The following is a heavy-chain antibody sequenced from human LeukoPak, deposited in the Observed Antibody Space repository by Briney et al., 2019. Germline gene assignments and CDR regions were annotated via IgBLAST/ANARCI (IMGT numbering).Heavy chain of an antibody. D-gene: IGHD3-16*02. CDR1: GFTFSSYS. CDR2: ISSSSSYI. CDR3: ARDKEVDVWGSYRYFDY. J-gene: IGHJ4*02. V-gene: IGHV3-21*01. Sequence: GGSLRLSCAASGFTFSSYSMNWVRQDPGKGLEWVSSISSSSSYIYYADSVKGRFTISRDNAKNSLYLQMNSLRAEDTAVYYCARDKEVDVWGSYRYFDYWGQGTLVTVSS.